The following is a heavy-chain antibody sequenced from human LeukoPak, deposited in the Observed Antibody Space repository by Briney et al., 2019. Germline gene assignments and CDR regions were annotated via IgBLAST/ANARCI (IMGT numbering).Heavy chain of an antibody. CDR1: GFTFSSYW. J-gene: IGHJ6*03. V-gene: IGHV3-7*01. CDR2: IKQDGSGK. CDR3: ARVRIIAAAALSHSYYMDV. Sequence: GGSLRLSCAASGFTFSSYWMSWVRQAPGKGLEWVANIKQDGSGKYYVDSVKGRFTISRDNAKNSLYLQMNSLRAEDTAVYYCARVRIIAAAALSHSYYMDVWGKGTTVTVSS. D-gene: IGHD6-13*01.